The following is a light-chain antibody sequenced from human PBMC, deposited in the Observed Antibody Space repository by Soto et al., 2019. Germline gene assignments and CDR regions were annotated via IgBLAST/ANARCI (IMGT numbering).Light chain of an antibody. CDR1: NSNIGRYS. J-gene: IGLJ3*02. CDR2: SDY. V-gene: IGLV1-44*01. CDR3: AAWDDNLNGPL. Sequence: QSVLTQPPSLSGTPGQRVTISCSGSNSNIGRYSVNWYQHFPGTAPKILIYSDYERPSRVPDRFSGSKSGTSASLAISGLQSEDEAEYYCAAWDDNLNGPLFGGGTKLTVL.